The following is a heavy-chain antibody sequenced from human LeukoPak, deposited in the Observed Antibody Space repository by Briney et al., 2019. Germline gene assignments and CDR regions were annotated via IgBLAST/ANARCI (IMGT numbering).Heavy chain of an antibody. CDR1: GFTVSSNC. D-gene: IGHD2-15*01. Sequence: GGSLRLSCAASGFTVSSNCMSWVRQAPGKGLEWVSVIYSGGSTYYADSVKGRFTISRDNSKNTLYLQMNSLRAEDTAVYYCARVRGVAYYYYGIDVWGQGTTVTVSS. V-gene: IGHV3-53*01. J-gene: IGHJ6*02. CDR3: ARVRGVAYYYYGIDV. CDR2: IYSGGST.